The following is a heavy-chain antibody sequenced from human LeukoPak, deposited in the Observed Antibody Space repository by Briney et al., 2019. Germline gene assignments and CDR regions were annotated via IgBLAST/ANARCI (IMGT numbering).Heavy chain of an antibody. CDR2: IVVGSGNT. J-gene: IGHJ4*02. CDR1: GFTFTSSA. CDR3: AVTARVASADYFDY. Sequence: ASVKVSCKASGFTFTSSAVQWVRQARGQRLEWIGWIVVGSGNTNYAQKFQERVTITRDMSTSKAYMELSSLRSEDTAVYYCAVTARVASADYFDYWGQGTLVTVSS. V-gene: IGHV1-58*01. D-gene: IGHD6-13*01.